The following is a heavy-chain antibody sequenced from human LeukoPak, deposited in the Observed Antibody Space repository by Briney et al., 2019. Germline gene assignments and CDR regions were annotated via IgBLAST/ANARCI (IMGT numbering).Heavy chain of an antibody. J-gene: IGHJ6*03. CDR1: GGSISSYY. D-gene: IGHD3-3*01. CDR2: IYTSGST. CDR3: ARLAYDFSTGYYTGGYYYMDV. V-gene: IGHV4-4*07. Sequence: PSETPSLTCTVSGGSISSYYWSWIRQPAGKGLEWIGRIYTSGSTNYNPSLKSRVTMSVDTSKNQFSLKLSSVTAADTAVYYCARLAYDFSTGYYTGGYYYMDVWGRGTTVAVSS.